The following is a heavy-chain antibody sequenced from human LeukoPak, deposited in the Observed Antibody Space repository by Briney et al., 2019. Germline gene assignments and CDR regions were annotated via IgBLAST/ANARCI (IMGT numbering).Heavy chain of an antibody. CDR2: ISRSGSSL. D-gene: IGHD2-2*01. Sequence: SGGSLRLSCVASGFTFSDYYMTWIRQAPGKGLEYVSHISRSGSSLYYGDSVTGRFTITRDNAKNSLYLQMNSLRVEDTAVYYCAREVVVVPDYYYYGLDVWGQGTTVTVSS. V-gene: IGHV3-11*01. CDR3: AREVVVVPDYYYYGLDV. CDR1: GFTFSDYY. J-gene: IGHJ6*02.